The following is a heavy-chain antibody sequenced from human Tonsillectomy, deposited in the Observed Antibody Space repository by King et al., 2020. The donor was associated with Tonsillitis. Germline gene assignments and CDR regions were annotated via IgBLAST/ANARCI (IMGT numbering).Heavy chain of an antibody. J-gene: IGHJ4*02. Sequence: QLVQSGGGVVRPGGSLRVSCAASGFTFDDYGMSWVRQAPGKGLEWVAGINWNGGSTGYADSLKGRFTISRDTAKNSLYLQMNSLRAEDTALYHCARVAFGGVIGPFDYWGQGTLVTVSS. V-gene: IGHV3-20*01. CDR1: GFTFDDYG. CDR2: INWNGGST. CDR3: ARVAFGGVIGPFDY. D-gene: IGHD3-16*02.